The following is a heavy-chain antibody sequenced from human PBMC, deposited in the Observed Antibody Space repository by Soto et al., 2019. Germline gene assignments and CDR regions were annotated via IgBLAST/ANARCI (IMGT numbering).Heavy chain of an antibody. CDR1: GFSLSTNGVG. CDR3: AHMGSFGSGSYFGY. CDR2: IYWDDDK. J-gene: IGHJ4*02. Sequence: QITLKESGPPLAKPTQTLTLTCACSGFSLSTNGVGVGWIRQPPGKALEWLAHIYWDDDKRYSPSLKSRLTITKDTSKKQVVLTMTNMDPVDTATYYCAHMGSFGSGSYFGYWGQGILVTVSS. V-gene: IGHV2-5*02. D-gene: IGHD3-10*01.